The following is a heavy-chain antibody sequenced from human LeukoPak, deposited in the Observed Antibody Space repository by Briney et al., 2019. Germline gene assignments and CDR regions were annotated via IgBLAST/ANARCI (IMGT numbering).Heavy chain of an antibody. V-gene: IGHV4-34*01. CDR3: ARGERSNVDIVATSPFVIFDY. CDR1: GGSFSGYY. CDR2: INHSGST. J-gene: IGHJ4*02. D-gene: IGHD5-12*01. Sequence: SETLSLTCAVYGGSFSGYYWSWIRQPPGKGLEWIGEINHSGSTNYNPSLKSRVTISVDTSKNQFSLKLSFVTAADTAVYYCARGERSNVDIVATSPFVIFDYWGQGTLVTVSS.